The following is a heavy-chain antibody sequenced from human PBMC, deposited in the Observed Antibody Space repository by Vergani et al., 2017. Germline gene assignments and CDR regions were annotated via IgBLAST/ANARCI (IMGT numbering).Heavy chain of an antibody. V-gene: IGHV4-34*01. J-gene: IGHJ4*02. D-gene: IGHD2-2*01. CDR1: GGSFSGYY. CDR3: ARIGRGWGIVVVPAAILL. CDR2: INHSGST. Sequence: QVQLQQWGAGLLKPSETLSLTCAVYGGSFSGYYWSWTRQPPGKGLEWSGEINHSGSTNYNPSLKSRVTISVDTSKNQFSLKLSSVTAADTAVYYCARIGRGWGIVVVPAAILLWGQGTLVTVSS.